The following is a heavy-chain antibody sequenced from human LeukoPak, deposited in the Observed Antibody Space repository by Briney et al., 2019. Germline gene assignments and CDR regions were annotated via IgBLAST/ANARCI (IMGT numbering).Heavy chain of an antibody. D-gene: IGHD2-2*01. J-gene: IGHJ6*03. CDR1: GGSISSYY. Sequence: PSETLSLTCTVSGGSISSYYWSWIRQPPGKGLEWIGYIYYSGSTNYNPSLKSRVTISVDTSKNQFSLKLSSVTAADTAVYYCARDRVEVYRTYCSSTSCYYYYMDVWGKGTTVTVSS. CDR3: ARDRVEVYRTYCSSTSCYYYYMDV. V-gene: IGHV4-59*01. CDR2: IYYSGST.